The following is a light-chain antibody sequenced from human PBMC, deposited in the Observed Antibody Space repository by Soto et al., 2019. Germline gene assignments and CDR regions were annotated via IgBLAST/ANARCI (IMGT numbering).Light chain of an antibody. CDR3: QQYNNWPP. J-gene: IGKJ1*01. CDR1: QSVSSN. CDR2: GAS. Sequence: EIVMTQSPATLSVSPGERATLSCRASQSVSSNLVWYQQKPGQAPRLLIYGASTRATGIPARFSGSGSGTEFTLTISSLQSEDFAVYYCQQYNNWPPFGQGTKVEIQ. V-gene: IGKV3-15*01.